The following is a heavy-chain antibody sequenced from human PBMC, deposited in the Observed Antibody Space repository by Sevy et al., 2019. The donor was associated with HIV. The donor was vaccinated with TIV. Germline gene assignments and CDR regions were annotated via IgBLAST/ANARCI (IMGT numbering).Heavy chain of an antibody. D-gene: IGHD6-19*01. CDR2: IYSDGKT. V-gene: IGHV3-66*01. CDR1: GFTGSRNY. Sequence: GGSLRLSCAASGFTGSRNYMSWVRQAPGKGLEWVSVIYSDGKTFYADSVQDRFTISRDTSKNSLYLQMNSLRAEDTAVYYCAGWSSAWTLFDYWGQGTLVTVSS. J-gene: IGHJ4*02. CDR3: AGWSSAWTLFDY.